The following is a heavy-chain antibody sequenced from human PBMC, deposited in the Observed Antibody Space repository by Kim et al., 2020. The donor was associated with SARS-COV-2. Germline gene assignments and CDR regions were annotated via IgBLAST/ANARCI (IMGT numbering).Heavy chain of an antibody. CDR3: ATPDMDIWFGELLYQWPFDY. V-gene: IGHV3-30-3*01. CDR1: GFTFSSYA. Sequence: GGSLRLSCAASGFTFSSYAMHWVRQAPGKGLEWVAVISYDGSNKYYADSVKGRFTISRNNSKNTLYLQMNSLRAEDTAVYYCATPDMDIWFGELLYQWPFDYWGQGTLVTVSS. J-gene: IGHJ4*02. CDR2: ISYDGSNK. D-gene: IGHD3-10*01.